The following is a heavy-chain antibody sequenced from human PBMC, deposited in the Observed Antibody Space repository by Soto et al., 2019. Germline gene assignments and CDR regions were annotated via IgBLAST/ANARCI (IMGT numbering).Heavy chain of an antibody. CDR2: IYYSGST. CDR3: ARSSVAGAGYFQH. Sequence: SETLSLTCTVSGGSVSGGVYYWNWIRQHPEKGLEWIGYIYYSGSTYYNPSLRSRVTISADTSKSQFSLKLSSVTVADTAVYYCARSSVAGAGYFQHWGQGTQVTVS. V-gene: IGHV4-31*03. CDR1: GGSVSGGVYY. D-gene: IGHD6-19*01. J-gene: IGHJ1*01.